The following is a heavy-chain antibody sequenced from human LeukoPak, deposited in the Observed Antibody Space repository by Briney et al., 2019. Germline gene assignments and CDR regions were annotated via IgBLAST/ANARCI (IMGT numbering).Heavy chain of an antibody. D-gene: IGHD3-10*01. CDR2: IYYSGST. CDR1: GGSISNTNYY. Sequence: SETPSLTCTVSGGSISNTNYYWGWIRQPPGKGLEWIGSIYYSGSTYYNPSLKSRVTISVDTSKNQFSLKLSSVTAADTAVYYCAREEYYYGSGRWFDPWGQGTLVTVSS. J-gene: IGHJ5*02. V-gene: IGHV4-39*02. CDR3: AREEYYYGSGRWFDP.